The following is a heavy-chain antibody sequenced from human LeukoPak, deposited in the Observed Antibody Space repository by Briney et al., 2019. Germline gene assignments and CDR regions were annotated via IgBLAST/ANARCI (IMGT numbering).Heavy chain of an antibody. CDR3: VKMGGMDV. CDR1: GGSISSYY. D-gene: IGHD1-26*01. Sequence: LSLTCTVSGGSISSYYWSWIRQPPGKGLEYVSAISSNGGITYYADSVKGRFTISRDNSKNTLYLQMSSLRAEDTAVYYCVKMGGMDVWGQGTTVTVSS. J-gene: IGHJ6*02. CDR2: ISSNGGIT. V-gene: IGHV3-64D*06.